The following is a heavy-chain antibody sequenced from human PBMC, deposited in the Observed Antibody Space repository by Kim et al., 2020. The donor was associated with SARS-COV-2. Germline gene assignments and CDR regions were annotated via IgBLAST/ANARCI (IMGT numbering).Heavy chain of an antibody. CDR1: GYTFTTYA. J-gene: IGHJ4*02. D-gene: IGHD1-26*01. CDR3: ARAPGSYPYFDS. CDR2: ISAGNDNP. Sequence: ASVKVSCKASGYTFTTYAMHWVRQAPGQRPQWVGWISAGNDNPRYLEKLQGRITITRDTSASTVYMDLSRLTSEDTAVYYCARAPGSYPYFDSWGQGTLVTVSS. V-gene: IGHV1-3*01.